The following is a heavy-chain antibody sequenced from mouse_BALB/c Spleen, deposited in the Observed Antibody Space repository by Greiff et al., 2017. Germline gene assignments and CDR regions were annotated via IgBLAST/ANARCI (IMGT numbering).Heavy chain of an antibody. CDR2: ISDGGSYT. D-gene: IGHD1-1*01. Sequence: EVMLVESGGGLVKPGGSLKLSCAASGFTFSDYYMYWVRQTPEKRLEWVATISDGGSYTYYPDSVKGRFTISRDNAKNNLYLQMSSLKSEDTAMYYCARGYYGSSYYFDYWGQGTTITVSS. CDR1: GFTFSDYY. J-gene: IGHJ2*01. CDR3: ARGYYGSSYYFDY. V-gene: IGHV5-4*02.